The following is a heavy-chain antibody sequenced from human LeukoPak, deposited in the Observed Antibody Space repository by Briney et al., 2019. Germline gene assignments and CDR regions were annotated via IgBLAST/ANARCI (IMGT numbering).Heavy chain of an antibody. Sequence: GASVKVSCKASGYTFTGYYMHWVRQAPGQGLEWMGWINPNSGGTKYAQKFQGRVTMTRDTSINTVYMELSTLTSDDMAIYYCTRAGMVRGVPFDYWGQGTLVTVSS. CDR3: TRAGMVRGVPFDY. D-gene: IGHD3-10*01. CDR1: GYTFTGYY. J-gene: IGHJ4*02. CDR2: INPNSGGT. V-gene: IGHV1-2*02.